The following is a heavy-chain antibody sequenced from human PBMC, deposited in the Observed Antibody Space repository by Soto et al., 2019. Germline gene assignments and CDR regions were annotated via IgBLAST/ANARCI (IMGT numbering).Heavy chain of an antibody. J-gene: IGHJ6*04. CDR2: IGTAGDT. V-gene: IGHV3-13*01. Sequence: GGSLRLSCAASGFTFSSYDMHWVRQATGKGLEWVSAIGTAGDTYYPGSVKGRFTISRENAKNSLYLQMNSLRAGDTAVYYCTRIAAAGGYYYYGMDVWGEGTTVTVSS. D-gene: IGHD6-13*01. CDR1: GFTFSSYD. CDR3: TRIAAAGGYYYYGMDV.